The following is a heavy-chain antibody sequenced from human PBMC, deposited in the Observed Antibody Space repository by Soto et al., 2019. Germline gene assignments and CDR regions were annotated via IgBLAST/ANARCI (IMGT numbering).Heavy chain of an antibody. J-gene: IGHJ4*02. V-gene: IGHV1-3*01. CDR1: GYTFTSYA. Sequence: QVQLVQSGAEVKKPGASVKVSCKASGYTFTSYAMHWVRQAPGQRLEWMGWINAGNGNTKYSQKFQGRVTITRDTSASTSYMELSSLRSEDTAVYYCARGSGYYYVDYWGQGTLVTVSS. CDR2: INAGNGNT. D-gene: IGHD3-22*01. CDR3: ARGSGYYYVDY.